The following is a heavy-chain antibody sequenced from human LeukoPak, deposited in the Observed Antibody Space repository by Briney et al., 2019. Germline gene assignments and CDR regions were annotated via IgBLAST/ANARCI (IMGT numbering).Heavy chain of an antibody. J-gene: IGHJ4*02. Sequence: SETLSLACTVSGGSVSSYYWSWIRQPPGKGLEWIGYIYYSGSTNYNPSLKSRVTISVDTSKNQFSLKLSSVTAADTAVYYCARVHLHSGSYYFDYWGQGTLVTVSS. V-gene: IGHV4-59*02. CDR2: IYYSGST. CDR3: ARVHLHSGSYYFDY. CDR1: GGSVSSYY. D-gene: IGHD1-26*01.